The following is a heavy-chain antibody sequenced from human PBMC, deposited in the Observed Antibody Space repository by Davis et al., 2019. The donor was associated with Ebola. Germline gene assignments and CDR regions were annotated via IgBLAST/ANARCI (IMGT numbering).Heavy chain of an antibody. Sequence: PGGSLRLSCVASGFSLEDHGMAWVRRVPGKGLEWVSGINWNGETTGYVDSVRGRFTISRDNDKNTLYLQMTGLRAQDTAFYYCARLELGSGNSFSYFYAMDVWGLGTTVTVSS. V-gene: IGHV3-20*04. D-gene: IGHD2/OR15-2a*01. CDR3: ARLELGSGNSFSYFYAMDV. CDR1: GFSLEDHG. CDR2: INWNGETT. J-gene: IGHJ6*02.